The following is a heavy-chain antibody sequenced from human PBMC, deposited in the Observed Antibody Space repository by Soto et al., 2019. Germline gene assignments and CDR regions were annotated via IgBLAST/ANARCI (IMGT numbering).Heavy chain of an antibody. V-gene: IGHV1-46*01. CDR1: GYTFTSYH. CDR3: ATADYYDSSPHDAFYL. Sequence: ASVKVSCKASGYTFTSYHMHWVRQAPGQGLEGMGIINPSSGSTSYAQKFQSRVTMTRDTSTSTVYMELSRLRSGDRAVYYCATADYYDSSPHDAFYLCGQGTMVTVSS. D-gene: IGHD3-22*01. CDR2: INPSSGST. J-gene: IGHJ3*01.